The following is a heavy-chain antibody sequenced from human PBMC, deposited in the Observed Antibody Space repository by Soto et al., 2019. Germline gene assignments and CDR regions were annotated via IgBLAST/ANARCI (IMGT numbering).Heavy chain of an antibody. V-gene: IGHV4-31*03. J-gene: IGHJ4*02. CDR3: ARIFYSSGYYYIYYFDY. CDR2: IYYSGST. CDR1: GGSIISGGYY. D-gene: IGHD3-22*01. Sequence: KPSETLSLTCTVSGGSIISGGYYWSWIRQHPGKGLEWIGYIYYSGSTYYNPSLKSRVTISVDTSKNQFSLKLSSVTAADTAVYYCARIFYSSGYYYIYYFDYWGQGTLVTVSS.